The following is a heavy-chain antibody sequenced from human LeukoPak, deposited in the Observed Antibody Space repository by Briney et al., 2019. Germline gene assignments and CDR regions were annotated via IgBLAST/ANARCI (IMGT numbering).Heavy chain of an antibody. CDR2: IYYSGST. J-gene: IGHJ6*02. D-gene: IGHD3-16*01. CDR3: ARGLWGMDV. CDR1: GGSISSRGYY. V-gene: IGHV4-31*03. Sequence: SQTLSLTCTVSGGSISSRGYYWTWIRQRPGRGLVWIGYIYYSGSTYYNPCLKSRVTISVDTSKNQFSLKLSSVTAAHTAVYYCARGLWGMDVWGQGTTVTVSS.